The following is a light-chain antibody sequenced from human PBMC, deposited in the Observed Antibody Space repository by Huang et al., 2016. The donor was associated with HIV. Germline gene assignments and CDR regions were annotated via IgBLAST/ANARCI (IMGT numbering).Light chain of an antibody. J-gene: IGKJ4*01. CDR2: GAS. CDR1: QSVSTK. V-gene: IGKV3-15*01. CDR3: QQYEDWPPALT. Sequence: EIVMTQSPATLSVSSGESATLSCRASQSVSTKLAWYQQRPGQSPRLLIYGASTRATGIPARFSGTGSGTEFTLTISSLQSEDFAVYYCQQYEDWPPALTFGGGTKVDI.